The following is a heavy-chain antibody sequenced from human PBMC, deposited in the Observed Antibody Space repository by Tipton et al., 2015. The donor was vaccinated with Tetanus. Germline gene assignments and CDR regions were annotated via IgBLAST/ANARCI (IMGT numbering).Heavy chain of an antibody. Sequence: VQLVPSGAEMKKPGQSLKISCEVSGHNSRSYWISWVRQMPGKGLEWMGIIYPGDSDATYSPSFRGQVTISADKSISTAYLEWSSLKASDTAIYFCARLPKHYSASGSTWGQGTLVTVSS. D-gene: IGHD3-10*01. CDR3: ARLPKHYSASGST. CDR2: IYPGDSDA. CDR1: GHNSRSYW. J-gene: IGHJ5*02. V-gene: IGHV5-51*01.